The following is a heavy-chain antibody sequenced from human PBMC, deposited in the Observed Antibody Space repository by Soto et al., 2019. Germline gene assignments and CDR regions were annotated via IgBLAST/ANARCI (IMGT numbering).Heavy chain of an antibody. CDR1: GFSLSTSGVG. V-gene: IGHV2-5*02. Sequence: QITLKESGPTLVKPTQTLTLTCTLSGFSLSTSGVGVGWIRKPPGKALEWLALIYWDDDKRYSPSLKSRLTVTKDTSKNQVAMTMTNMDPVDTATYYCARSSVRFRSFDYWGQGTLVTVSS. CDR2: IYWDDDK. D-gene: IGHD1-26*01. CDR3: ARSSVRFRSFDY. J-gene: IGHJ4*02.